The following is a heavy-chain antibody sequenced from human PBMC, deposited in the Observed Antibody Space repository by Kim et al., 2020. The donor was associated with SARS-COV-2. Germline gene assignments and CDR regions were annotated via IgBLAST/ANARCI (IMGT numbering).Heavy chain of an antibody. CDR1: GGSFSGYY. D-gene: IGHD3-10*01. J-gene: IGHJ4*02. V-gene: IGHV4-34*01. CDR2: INHSGST. CDR3: ARVLLWFGESTYFDY. Sequence: SETLSLTCAVYGGSFSGYYWSWIRQPPGKGLEWIGEINHSGSTNYNPSLKSRVTISVDTSKNQFSLKLSSVTAADTAVYYCARVLLWFGESTYFDYWGQGTLVTVSS.